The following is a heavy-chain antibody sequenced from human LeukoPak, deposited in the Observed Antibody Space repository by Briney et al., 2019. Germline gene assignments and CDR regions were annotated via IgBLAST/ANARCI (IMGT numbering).Heavy chain of an antibody. J-gene: IGHJ4*02. D-gene: IGHD1-26*01. Sequence: SETLSPTCAVSGYSISRGYYWGWVRQPPGKRPQWIGSVHESGSSYYNPSLKSRVTISLDTSQNQFSLTLTSVTAADSATYYCVRGEVGDFDSWGQGSLVTVSS. V-gene: IGHV4-38-2*01. CDR3: VRGEVGDFDS. CDR2: VHESGSS. CDR1: GYSISRGYY.